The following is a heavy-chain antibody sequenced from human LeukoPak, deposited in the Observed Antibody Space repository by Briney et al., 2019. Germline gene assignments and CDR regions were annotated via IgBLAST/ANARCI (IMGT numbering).Heavy chain of an antibody. CDR2: ISSSGSTI. CDR3: ARDLLYYDSSGGDY. D-gene: IGHD3-22*01. J-gene: IGHJ4*02. Sequence: GRSLRLSCAASGFTFSDYYMSWIRQAPGKGLEGVSYISSSGSTIYYADSVKGRFTISRDNAKNSLYPQMNSLRAEDTAVYYCARDLLYYDSSGGDYWGQGTLVTVSS. CDR1: GFTFSDYY. V-gene: IGHV3-11*04.